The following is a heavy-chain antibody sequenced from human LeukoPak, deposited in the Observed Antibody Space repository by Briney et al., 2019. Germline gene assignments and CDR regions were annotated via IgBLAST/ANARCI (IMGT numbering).Heavy chain of an antibody. D-gene: IGHD6-6*01. CDR2: ISYDGSNK. J-gene: IGHJ4*02. V-gene: IGHV3-30-3*01. CDR1: GFTFSSYA. Sequence: GGSLRLSCAASGFTFSSYAMHWVRQAPGKGLEWVAVISYDGSNKYYADSVKGRFTISRDNSKNTLYLQMNSPRAEDTAVYYCARWHEQLASFDYWGQGTLVTVSS. CDR3: ARWHEQLASFDY.